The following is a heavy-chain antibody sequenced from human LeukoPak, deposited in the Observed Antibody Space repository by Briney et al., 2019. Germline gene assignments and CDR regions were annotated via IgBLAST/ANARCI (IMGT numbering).Heavy chain of an antibody. V-gene: IGHV3-30*04. Sequence: PGRSLRLSCAASGFTFSSYAMHWVRQAPGKGLEWAAVISYDGSNKYYADSVKGRFTISRDNSKNTLYLQMNSLRAEDTAVYYCAKLVSANSGRDYWGQGTLVTVSS. CDR3: AKLVSANSGRDY. CDR1: GFTFSSYA. D-gene: IGHD5-12*01. J-gene: IGHJ4*02. CDR2: ISYDGSNK.